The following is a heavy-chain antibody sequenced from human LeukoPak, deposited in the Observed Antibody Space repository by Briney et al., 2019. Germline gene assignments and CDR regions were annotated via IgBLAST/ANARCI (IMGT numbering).Heavy chain of an antibody. Sequence: GGSLRLSCAASGFTFSSYSMNWVRQAPGKGLEWVSSISSSSSYIYYADSVKGRFTISRDNAKNSLYLQMNSLRAEDTAVYYCASTFPYCGDDTCALGGQGTLVIVSA. CDR1: GFTFSSYS. CDR3: ASTFPYCGDDTCAL. CDR2: ISSSSSYI. V-gene: IGHV3-21*01. D-gene: IGHD2-21*01. J-gene: IGHJ1*01.